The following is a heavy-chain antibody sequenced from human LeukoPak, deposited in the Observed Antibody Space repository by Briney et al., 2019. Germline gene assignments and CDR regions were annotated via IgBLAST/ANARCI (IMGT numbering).Heavy chain of an antibody. J-gene: IGHJ4*02. Sequence: SETLSLTCTVSGGSISSYYWSWIRQPPGKGLEWIGYIYYTGSTNDNPSLKSRVTMSVDTSKNQFSLKLNSVTAADTAVYYCARTSAGKVDYWGQGTLVTVSS. V-gene: IGHV4-59*01. CDR3: ARTSAGKVDY. CDR2: IYYTGST. D-gene: IGHD6-13*01. CDR1: GGSISSYY.